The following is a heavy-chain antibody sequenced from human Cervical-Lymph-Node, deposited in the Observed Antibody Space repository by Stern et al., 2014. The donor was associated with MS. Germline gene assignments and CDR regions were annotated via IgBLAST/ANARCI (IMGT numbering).Heavy chain of an antibody. CDR2: IYYSGRT. CDR1: GGSISTYY. CDR3: VRDPSPLGWFDP. V-gene: IGHV4-59*01. Sequence: QVQLQESGPGLVKPSETLSLTCTVSGGSISTYYWSWLRQPPGKGLEWIGYIYYSGRTNYNPSLRSRLTISLDTSKKQFSLKLSSVTAADTAVYYCVRDPSPLGWFDPWGQGTLVTVSS. J-gene: IGHJ5*02.